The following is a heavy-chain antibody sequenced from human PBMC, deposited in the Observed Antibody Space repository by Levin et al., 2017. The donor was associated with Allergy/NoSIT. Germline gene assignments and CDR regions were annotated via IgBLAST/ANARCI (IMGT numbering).Heavy chain of an antibody. Sequence: ASVKVSCKASGYTFTSYGISWVRQAPGQGLEWMGWISAYNGNTNYAQKLQGRVTMTTDTSTSTAYMELRSLRSDDTAVYYCARDLAASGSYFYGGVQTTGYYYYGMDVWGQGTTVTVSS. V-gene: IGHV1-18*01. CDR3: ARDLAASGSYFYGGVQTTGYYYYGMDV. CDR1: GYTFTSYG. D-gene: IGHD1-26*01. CDR2: ISAYNGNT. J-gene: IGHJ6*02.